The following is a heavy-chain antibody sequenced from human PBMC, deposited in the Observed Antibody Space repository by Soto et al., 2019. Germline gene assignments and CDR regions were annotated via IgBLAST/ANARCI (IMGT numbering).Heavy chain of an antibody. V-gene: IGHV5-10-1*01. D-gene: IGHD3-22*01. Sequence: GESLKISCKGSGYSFTSYWISWVRQMPGKGLEWMGRIDPSDSYTNYSPSFQGHVTISADKSISTAYLQWSSLKASDTAMYYCARDYYDSGAVQGFACRGQGALVIVS. CDR3: ARDYYDSGAVQGFAC. CDR2: IDPSDSYT. J-gene: IGHJ4*02. CDR1: GYSFTSYW.